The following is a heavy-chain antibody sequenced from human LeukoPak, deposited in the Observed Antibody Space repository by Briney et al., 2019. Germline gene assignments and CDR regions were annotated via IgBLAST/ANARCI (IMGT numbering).Heavy chain of an antibody. CDR3: ASETRIGYSGYDLHNY. CDR2: INPSGGST. D-gene: IGHD5-12*01. J-gene: IGHJ4*02. V-gene: IGHV1-46*01. Sequence: ASVKVSCKASGYTFTSYYMHWVRQAPGQGLEWMGIINPSGGSTSYAQKFQGRVTMTRDTSTSTVYMELSSLRSEDTAVYYCASETRIGYSGYDLHNYWGQGTLVTVSS. CDR1: GYTFTSYY.